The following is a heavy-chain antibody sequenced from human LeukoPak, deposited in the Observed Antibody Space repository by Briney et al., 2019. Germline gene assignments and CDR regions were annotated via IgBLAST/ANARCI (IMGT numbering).Heavy chain of an antibody. V-gene: IGHV1-69*02. CDR3: ARPLSPGIAAAAFDY. Sequence: SVKVSCKASGSTFSSYTISWVRQAPGQGLEWMGRIIPILGIANYAQKFQGRVTITADKSTSTAYMELSSLRSEDTAVYYCARPLSPGIAAAAFDYWGQGTLVTVSS. D-gene: IGHD6-13*01. CDR2: IIPILGIA. J-gene: IGHJ4*02. CDR1: GSTFSSYT.